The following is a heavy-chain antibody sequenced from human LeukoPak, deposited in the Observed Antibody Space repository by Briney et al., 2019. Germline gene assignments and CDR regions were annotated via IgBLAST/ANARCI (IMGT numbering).Heavy chain of an antibody. CDR1: GYTFTNYA. CDR2: INHSDGGT. Sequence: ASVKVSCKASGYTFTNYAMNWVRQAPGQGLEWMGIINHSDGGTNFAQKFQGRVTMTREMSTSTVYMELSSLRSEDTAVYYCARVSRAHSSGFDYWGQGTLVTVSS. CDR3: ARVSRAHSSGFDY. J-gene: IGHJ4*02. D-gene: IGHD3-22*01. V-gene: IGHV1-46*01.